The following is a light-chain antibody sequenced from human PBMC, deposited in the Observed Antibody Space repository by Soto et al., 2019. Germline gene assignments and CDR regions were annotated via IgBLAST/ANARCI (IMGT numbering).Light chain of an antibody. V-gene: IGLV2-8*01. Sequence: QSALTQSPSASGSPGQSVTISCTGTKNDIGVYDFVSWYQHHPGKAPRLIIYEVVQRPSGVPDRFSGSKSGNTASLTVSGLKAADEADYFCKSYAGSNTYVFGSGTKLTVL. J-gene: IGLJ1*01. CDR3: KSYAGSNTYV. CDR2: EVV. CDR1: KNDIGVYDF.